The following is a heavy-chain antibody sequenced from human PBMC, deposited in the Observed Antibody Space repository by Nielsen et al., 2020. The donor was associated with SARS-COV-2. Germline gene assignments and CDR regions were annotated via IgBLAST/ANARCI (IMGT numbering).Heavy chain of an antibody. J-gene: IGHJ6*03. CDR3: ARTRVTGGLYYYYYMDV. Sequence: GESLKISCAASGFTFSSYCMHWVRQAPGKGLVWVSRINSDGSSTSYADSVKGRFTISRDNAKNTLYLQMNSLRAEDTAVYYCARTRVTGGLYYYYYMDVWGKGTTVTVSS. D-gene: IGHD4-17*01. CDR1: GFTFSSYC. V-gene: IGHV3-74*01. CDR2: INSDGSST.